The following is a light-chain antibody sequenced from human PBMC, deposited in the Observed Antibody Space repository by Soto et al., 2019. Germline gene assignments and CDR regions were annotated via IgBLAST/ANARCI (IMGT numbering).Light chain of an antibody. V-gene: IGKV3D-20*01. CDR1: QSVSSSY. CDR3: QQYVSSPIT. Sequence: EIVLTQSPATLSLSPGERATLSCGASQSVSSSYLAWYQQKPGLAPRLLIYDASSRAAGIPDRFSGSGSGTDFTLTISRLETEDFAVYYCQQYVSSPITFGQGTRLEIK. J-gene: IGKJ5*01. CDR2: DAS.